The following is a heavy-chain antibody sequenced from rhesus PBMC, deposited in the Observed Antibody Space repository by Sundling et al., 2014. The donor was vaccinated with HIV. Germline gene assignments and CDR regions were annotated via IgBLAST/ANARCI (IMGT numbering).Heavy chain of an antibody. Sequence: QVQLQESGPGLVKPSETLSLTCGVSGYSISSGYYWDWIRQPPGKGLEYIGYIGGSTGSTYYNPSLKSRVTISKDTSKNQFSLKLSSVTAADTAVYYCAIGGTYYSDSGRLDYWGQGVLVTVSS. CDR1: GYSISSGYY. J-gene: IGHJ4*01. V-gene: IGHV4-99*02. CDR3: AIGGTYYSDSGRLDY. D-gene: IGHD3-28*01. CDR2: IGGSTGST.